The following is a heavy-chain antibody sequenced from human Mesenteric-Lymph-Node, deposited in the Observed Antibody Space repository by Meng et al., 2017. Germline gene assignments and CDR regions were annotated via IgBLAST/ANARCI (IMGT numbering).Heavy chain of an antibody. CDR3: ARGPAHTAKGDAFDI. CDR1: GFIFSRTG. CDR2: IWYDGIDK. Sequence: GESLKISCAASGFIFSRTGMHWVRQAPGKGLEWVAVIWYDGIDKYYADSVKGRFTVSRDNSKNTLYLQMNNLRAEDTAVYYCARGPAHTAKGDAFDIWGQGTVVTVSS. J-gene: IGHJ3*02. D-gene: IGHD5-18*01. V-gene: IGHV3-33*01.